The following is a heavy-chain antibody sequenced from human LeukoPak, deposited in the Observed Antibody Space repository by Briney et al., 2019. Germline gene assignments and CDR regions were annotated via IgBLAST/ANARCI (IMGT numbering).Heavy chain of an antibody. CDR2: IIPIFGTA. V-gene: IGHV1-69*13. CDR1: GGTFSSYA. Sequence: SVKVSCKASGGTFSSYAISWVRQAPGQGLEWMGGIIPIFGTANYAQKFQGRVTITADEFTSTAYMELSSLRSEDTAVYYCARVRDSSGYYYTVGGYFDYWGQGTLVTVSS. D-gene: IGHD3-22*01. J-gene: IGHJ4*02. CDR3: ARVRDSSGYYYTVGGYFDY.